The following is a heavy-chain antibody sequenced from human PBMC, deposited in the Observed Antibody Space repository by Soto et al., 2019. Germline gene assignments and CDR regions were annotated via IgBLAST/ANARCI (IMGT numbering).Heavy chain of an antibody. V-gene: IGHV1-69*01. CDR1: GGTFSSYA. J-gene: IGHJ5*02. D-gene: IGHD3-22*01. CDR3: AKAKGYDSSGYPSWSDP. CDR2: IIPIFGTA. Sequence: QVQLVQSGAEVKKPGSSVKVSCKASGGTFSSYAISWVRQAPGQGLEWMGGIIPIFGTANYAQKFQCRVTITADESTSKAYMELSSLRSEDTAVYYCAKAKGYDSSGYPSWSDPWGQGTLVTVSS.